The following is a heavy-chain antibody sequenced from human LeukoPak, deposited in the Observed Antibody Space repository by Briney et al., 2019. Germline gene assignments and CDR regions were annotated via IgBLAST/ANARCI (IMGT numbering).Heavy chain of an antibody. CDR3: ARASYGSGSYYPFDY. V-gene: IGHV4-59*01. Sequence: SETLSLTCTVSGGSISSYYWSWIRQPPGKGLEWIGYIYYSGSTNYNPSLKSRVTISVDTSKNQFSLKLSSVTAADTAVYYCARASYGSGSYYPFDYWGQGTLVTVSS. D-gene: IGHD3-10*01. CDR1: GGSISSYY. CDR2: IYYSGST. J-gene: IGHJ4*02.